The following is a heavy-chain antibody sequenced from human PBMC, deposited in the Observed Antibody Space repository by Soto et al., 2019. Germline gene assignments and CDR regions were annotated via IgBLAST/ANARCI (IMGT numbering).Heavy chain of an antibody. Sequence: QVHLVQSGAEVKKPGASVKVSCKGSGYTFTTYGITWVRQAPGQGLEWMGWISAHNGNTNYAQKLQGRVTVTRDTSTSTAYMELRSLRSDDAAVYYCARGRYGDYWGQGALVTVSS. CDR3: ARGRYGDY. D-gene: IGHD1-1*01. CDR1: GYTFTTYG. V-gene: IGHV1-18*01. CDR2: ISAHNGNT. J-gene: IGHJ4*02.